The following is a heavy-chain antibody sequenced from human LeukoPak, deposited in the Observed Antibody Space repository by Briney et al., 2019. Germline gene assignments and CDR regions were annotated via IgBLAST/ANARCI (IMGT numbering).Heavy chain of an antibody. V-gene: IGHV3-74*01. CDR3: ARVRSEAARKLGVYYYYMDV. CDR2: INSDGSST. CDR1: GFTFSSYW. J-gene: IGHJ6*03. D-gene: IGHD7-27*01. Sequence: PGRSLRLPRAASGFTFSSYWLHWVRQAPGKGLVWVSRINSDGSSTSYADSVKGRFTISRDNAKHTLYLQMNSLRAEGTAVYYCARVRSEAARKLGVYYYYMDVWGKGTTVTISS.